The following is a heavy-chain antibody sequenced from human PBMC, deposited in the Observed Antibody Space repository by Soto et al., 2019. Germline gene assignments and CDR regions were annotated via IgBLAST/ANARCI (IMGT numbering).Heavy chain of an antibody. J-gene: IGHJ4*02. Sequence: EVQLVESGGGLVKPGGSLRLSCAASGFTFSNAWMSWVRQAPGKGLEWVGRIKSKTDGGTTDYAAPVKGRFTISRDDSKNTLYLQMISLKTEDTAVYYCTTAKRLLNYFDYWGQGTLVTVSS. D-gene: IGHD4-17*01. CDR2: IKSKTDGGTT. V-gene: IGHV3-15*01. CDR1: GFTFSNAW. CDR3: TTAKRLLNYFDY.